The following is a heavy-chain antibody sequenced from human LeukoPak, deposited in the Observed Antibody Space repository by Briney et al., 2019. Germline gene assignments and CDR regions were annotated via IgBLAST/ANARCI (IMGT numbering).Heavy chain of an antibody. V-gene: IGHV3-11*01. CDR1: GFTFSDYY. CDR2: ISSGGSTI. CDR3: ARDRASRYGMDV. J-gene: IGHJ6*02. Sequence: GGSLRLSCAASGFTFSDYYMSWIRQAPGKGLEWVSYISSGGSTIDYADSVKGRFTISRDNAKNSLYLQMNSLRAEVTAVYYCARDRASRYGMDVWGQGTTVTVSS. D-gene: IGHD3-10*01.